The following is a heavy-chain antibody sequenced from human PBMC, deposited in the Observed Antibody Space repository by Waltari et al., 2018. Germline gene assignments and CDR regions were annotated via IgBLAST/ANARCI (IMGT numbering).Heavy chain of an antibody. Sequence: EVQLVESGGRLVQPGGSLRISCFGSGYMFNSYAMHWVRQAPGKVLEWVSYISSDAGTTYYAPSVKCRLTIARDNGRNSLYLQMNSLRGDDTATYYCAREKSFFGMDVWGPGTTVTVSS. J-gene: IGHJ6*01. CDR3: AREKSFFGMDV. CDR1: GYMFNSYA. V-gene: IGHV3-48*01. CDR2: ISSDAGTT.